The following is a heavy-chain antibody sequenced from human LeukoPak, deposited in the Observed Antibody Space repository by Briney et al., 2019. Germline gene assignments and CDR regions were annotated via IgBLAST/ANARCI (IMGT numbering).Heavy chain of an antibody. V-gene: IGHV5-51*01. D-gene: IGHD6-25*01. CDR2: IYPGDSDT. J-gene: IGHJ6*03. CDR3: ARLAATEIVNFTRAYYYYYYMDV. CDR1: GYSFTSYW. Sequence: GESLKISCKGSGYSFTSYWIGWVRQMPGKGLEWMGIIYPGDSDTRYSPSFQGQVTVSADKSISTAYLQWSSLKASDTAMYYCARLAATEIVNFTRAYYYYYYMDVWGKGTTVTVSS.